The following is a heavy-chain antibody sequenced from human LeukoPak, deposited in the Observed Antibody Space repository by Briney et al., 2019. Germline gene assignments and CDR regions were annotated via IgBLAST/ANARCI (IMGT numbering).Heavy chain of an antibody. CDR1: GFSFSGYG. V-gene: IGHV3-30*02. D-gene: IGHD3-22*01. J-gene: IGHJ3*02. CDR3: ARGGGSGYYYGAFDI. Sequence: GGSLRLSCAASGFSFSGYGMHWVRQAPGKGLEWVAFIRYDGSNEYYADSVKGRFTISRDKSKNTLSLQMNGLRVEDTAVYYCARGGGSGYYYGAFDIWGQGTMVTVSS. CDR2: IRYDGSNE.